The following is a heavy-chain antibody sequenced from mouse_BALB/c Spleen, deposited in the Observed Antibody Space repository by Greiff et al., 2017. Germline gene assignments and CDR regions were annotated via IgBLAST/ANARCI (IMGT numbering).Heavy chain of an antibody. CDR3: ARGDDYPFAY. CDR2: ISSGGST. V-gene: IGHV5-6-5*01. Sequence: EVHLLQSGAGLVKPGGSLKLSCAASGFTFSSYSMSWVRQTPEKRLEWVASISSGGSTYYPDSVKGRFTISRDNAKNNLYLQMSSLRSEDTAMYYCARGDDYPFAYWGQGTLVTVSA. CDR1: GFTFSSYS. J-gene: IGHJ3*01. D-gene: IGHD2-4*01.